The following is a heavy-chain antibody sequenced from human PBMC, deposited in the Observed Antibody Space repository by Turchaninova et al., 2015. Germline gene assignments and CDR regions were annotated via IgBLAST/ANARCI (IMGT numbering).Heavy chain of an antibody. V-gene: IGHV4-39*01. Sequence: QLQLQESGPGLVKPSETLSLTCTVSGGSVSSSVYYWGWIRRSPGKGLGWIGGISYRGSGYDNPSLKSRVTLSVETSKHQFSLKRGSVTAADTAVYYCARPGGYCSSTSCSPVDYWGQGTLVTVSS. CDR1: GGSVSSSVYY. D-gene: IGHD2-2*01. J-gene: IGHJ4*02. CDR2: ISYRGSG. CDR3: ARPGGYCSSTSCSPVDY.